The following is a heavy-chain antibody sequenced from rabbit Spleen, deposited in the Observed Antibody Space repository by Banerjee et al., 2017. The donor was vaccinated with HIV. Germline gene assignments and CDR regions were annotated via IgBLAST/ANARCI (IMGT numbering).Heavy chain of an antibody. Sequence: QSLEESGGGLVQPGASLTLTCTASGIDFSSSYWICWVRQAPGKGLELIACIYGSNGDTWYASWAKGRFTISKTSSTTVTLQMTSLTVADTATYFCARSADSNYWTGAYFNLWGPGTLVTVS. D-gene: IGHD8-1*01. V-gene: IGHV1S40*01. CDR1: GIDFSSSYW. CDR3: ARSADSNYWTGAYFNL. CDR2: IYGSNGDT. J-gene: IGHJ4*01.